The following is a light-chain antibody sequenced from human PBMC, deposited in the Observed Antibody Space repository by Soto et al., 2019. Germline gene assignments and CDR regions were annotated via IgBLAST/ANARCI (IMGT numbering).Light chain of an antibody. CDR2: DAS. CDR1: QSVSGW. J-gene: IGKJ5*01. V-gene: IGKV1-5*01. Sequence: DIQITQSHSTLSASVGDRVTITCRASQSVSGWLAWYQQKPGKAPKLLIYDASSLESGVPSRFSGSGSGTEFTLTISSLQPDDFATYYCQQYNSYWYTFGQGTRLEIK. CDR3: QQYNSYWYT.